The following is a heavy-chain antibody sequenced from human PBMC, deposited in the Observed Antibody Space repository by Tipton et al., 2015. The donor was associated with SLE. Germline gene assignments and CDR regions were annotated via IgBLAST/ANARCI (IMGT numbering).Heavy chain of an antibody. J-gene: IGHJ2*01. V-gene: IGHV4-59*01. D-gene: IGHD3-22*01. Sequence: TLSLTCSVSGGSISSYYWSWIRQPPGKGLEWIGYIYYSGSTNYNPSLKSRVTISVDTSKNQFSLKLSSVTAADTAVYYCARGSGYDSSGPWYFDLWGRGTLVTVPS. CDR2: IYYSGST. CDR1: GGSISSYY. CDR3: ARGSGYDSSGPWYFDL.